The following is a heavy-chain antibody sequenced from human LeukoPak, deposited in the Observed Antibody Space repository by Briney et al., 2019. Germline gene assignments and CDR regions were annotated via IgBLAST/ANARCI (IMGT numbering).Heavy chain of an antibody. Sequence: GASVKVSCKASGFTFTSSAMQWVRQARGQRLEWIGWIVVGSGNTNYAQKFQERVTITRDMSTSTAYMELSSLRCEDTAVYYCAATTVYGSGSYSRLNPWGQGTLVTVSS. V-gene: IGHV1-58*02. CDR3: AATTVYGSGSYSRLNP. J-gene: IGHJ5*02. CDR2: IVVGSGNT. D-gene: IGHD3-10*01. CDR1: GFTFTSSA.